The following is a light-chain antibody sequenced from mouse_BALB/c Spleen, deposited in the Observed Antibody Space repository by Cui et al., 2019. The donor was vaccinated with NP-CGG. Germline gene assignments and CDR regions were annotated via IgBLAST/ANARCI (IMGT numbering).Light chain of an antibody. J-gene: IGLJ1*01. CDR1: TGAVTTSNY. Sequence: VLTRQSELTTSPGETVTLTCRSSTGAVTTSNYANWVQEKPDHLFTGLIGGTNNRAPGVPARFSGSLIGDKAALTITGAQTEDEAIYFCALWYSNHWVFGGGTKLTVL. CDR2: GTN. CDR3: ALWYSNHWV. V-gene: IGLV1*01.